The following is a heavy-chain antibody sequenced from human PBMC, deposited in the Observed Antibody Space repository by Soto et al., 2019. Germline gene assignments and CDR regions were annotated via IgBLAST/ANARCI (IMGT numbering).Heavy chain of an antibody. D-gene: IGHD6-19*01. J-gene: IGHJ4*02. CDR1: GSSISSSSYY. CDR2: IYYSGST. CDR3: ASASGYSSGWFFDY. Sequence: SETLSLTCTVSGSSISSSSYYWGWIRQPPGKGLEWIGSIYYSGSTYYNPSLKSRVTISVDTSKNQFSLKLSSVTAADTAVYYCASASGYSSGWFFDYWGQGTLVTVSS. V-gene: IGHV4-39*01.